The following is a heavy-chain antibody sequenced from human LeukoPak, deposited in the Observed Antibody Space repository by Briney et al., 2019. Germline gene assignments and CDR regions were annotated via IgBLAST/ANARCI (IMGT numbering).Heavy chain of an antibody. V-gene: IGHV3-23*01. D-gene: IGHD2-2*01. CDR1: GFAFSSYA. J-gene: IGHJ2*01. CDR2: ITSSGGNA. Sequence: GGSLRLSCAASGFAFSSYAMTWVRQAPEKGLDWVSGITSSGGNADYADSVKGRFTISRDNSKNTLYLQMNSLRAEDTAVYYCAKEITYCSRTSCYVYWYVDLWGRGTLDTVSS. CDR3: AKEITYCSRTSCYVYWYVDL.